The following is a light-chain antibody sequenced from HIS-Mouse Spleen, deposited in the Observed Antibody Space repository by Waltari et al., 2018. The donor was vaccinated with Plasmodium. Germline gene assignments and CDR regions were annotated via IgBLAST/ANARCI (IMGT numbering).Light chain of an antibody. Sequence: EIVMTQSPATLSVSPGERATLSCRASPSVSSNLAWYQQKPGQAPRHLIYGASTRATGIPARFSGSGPGTEFTLTISSLQSEDFAVYYCQQYNNWSFTFGPGTKVDIK. CDR1: PSVSSN. V-gene: IGKV3-15*01. CDR2: GAS. CDR3: QQYNNWSFT. J-gene: IGKJ3*01.